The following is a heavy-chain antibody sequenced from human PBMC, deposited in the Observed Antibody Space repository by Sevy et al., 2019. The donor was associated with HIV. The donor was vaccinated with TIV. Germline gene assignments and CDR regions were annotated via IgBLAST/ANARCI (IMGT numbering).Heavy chain of an antibody. CDR1: GGSISSYY. J-gene: IGHJ6*02. Sequence: SDTLSLTCTVSGGSISSYYWSWIRQPAGKGLEWIGRIYTSGSTNYNPSLKSRVTMSVDTSKNQFSLKLSSVTAADTAVYYCARDLPGIAVADYFYYYYGMDVWGQGTTVTVSS. CDR3: ARDLPGIAVADYFYYYYGMDV. CDR2: IYTSGST. D-gene: IGHD6-19*01. V-gene: IGHV4-4*07.